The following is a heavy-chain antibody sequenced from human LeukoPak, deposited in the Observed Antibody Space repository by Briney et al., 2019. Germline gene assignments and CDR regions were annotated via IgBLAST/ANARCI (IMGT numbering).Heavy chain of an antibody. D-gene: IGHD3-22*01. J-gene: IGHJ4*02. CDR2: INHSGST. V-gene: IGHV4-34*01. CDR1: GGSFSGYY. CDR3: ARRGYYDSSGYYYFDY. Sequence: SSQTLSLTCAVYGGSFSGYYWSWIRQPPGKGLEWIGEINHSGSTNYNPSLKSRVTISVDTSKNQFSLKLSSVTAADTAVYYCARRGYYDSSGYYYFDYWGQGTLVTVSS.